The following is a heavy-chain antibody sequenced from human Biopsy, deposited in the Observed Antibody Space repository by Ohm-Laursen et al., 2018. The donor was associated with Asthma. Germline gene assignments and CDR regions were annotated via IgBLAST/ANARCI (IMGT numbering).Heavy chain of an antibody. CDR3: ARKAGSCISRTCYSLDF. J-gene: IGHJ4*02. Sequence: GSSVKVSCKSLGGTFTTYVIGWVRQAPGQGLEWMGGINSVIGTTTYPQKFQERVTITADDSTSTVYMELSSLRSEDTAVYYCARKAGSCISRTCYSLDFWGQGTLVTGSS. CDR1: GGTFTTYV. D-gene: IGHD2-2*01. CDR2: INSVIGTT. V-gene: IGHV1-69*01.